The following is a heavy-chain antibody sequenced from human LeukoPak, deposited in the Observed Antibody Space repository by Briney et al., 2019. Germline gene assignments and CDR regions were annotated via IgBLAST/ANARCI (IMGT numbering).Heavy chain of an antibody. D-gene: IGHD3-10*01. J-gene: IGHJ4*02. Sequence: GGSLRLSCAASGFTFKTYWMHWVRQAPGKGLEWVANIKEDGSEKYYVGSVKGRFTISRDNADNSLYLQMNSLRADDTAVYYCAKGGFGELTFGGQGTLVTVSS. CDR2: IKEDGSEK. CDR1: GFTFKTYW. V-gene: IGHV3-7*03. CDR3: AKGGFGELTF.